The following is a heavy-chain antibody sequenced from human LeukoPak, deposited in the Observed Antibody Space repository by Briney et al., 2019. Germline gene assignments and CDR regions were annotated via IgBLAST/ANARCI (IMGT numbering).Heavy chain of an antibody. CDR1: GYTFTSYD. D-gene: IGHD6-19*01. CDR3: ASRAVAGTSSYYYDYMDV. CDR2: MNPTSGNT. J-gene: IGHJ6*03. V-gene: IGHV1-8*01. Sequence: ASVKVSCKASGYTFTSYDINWVRQATGQGLEWMGWMNPTSGNTGYAQKFQGRVTMTRNTSISTCSMVLSSLRSEDTAVYYCASRAVAGTSSYYYDYMDVWGKGTSVTVSS.